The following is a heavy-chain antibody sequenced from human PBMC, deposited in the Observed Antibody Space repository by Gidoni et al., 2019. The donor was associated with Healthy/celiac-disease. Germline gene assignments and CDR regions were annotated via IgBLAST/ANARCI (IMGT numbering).Heavy chain of an antibody. CDR1: GGSISSGCYY. Sequence: QVQLQESCPGLVKPSQTLSLPCTFSGGSISSGCYYWSWIRQHPGNGLEWIGYIYYSGSTYYNPSLKSRVTISVDTSKNQFSLKLSSVTAADTAVYYCARGLGYCSSTSCYWFDPWGQGTLVTVSS. J-gene: IGHJ5*02. V-gene: IGHV4-31*03. D-gene: IGHD2-2*01. CDR2: IYYSGST. CDR3: ARGLGYCSSTSCYWFDP.